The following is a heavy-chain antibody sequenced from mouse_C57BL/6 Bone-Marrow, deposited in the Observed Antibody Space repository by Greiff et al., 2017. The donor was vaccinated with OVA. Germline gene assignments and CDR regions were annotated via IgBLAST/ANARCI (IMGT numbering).Heavy chain of an antibody. CDR1: GYTFTSYN. V-gene: IGHV1-12*01. D-gene: IGHD2-4*01. J-gene: IGHJ4*01. CDR2: IYPGNGDT. CDR3: SIGLRRVGYAMDY. Sequence: QVQLQQSGAELVRPGASVKMSCKASGYTFTSYNMHWVKQTPRQGLEWIGAIYPGNGDTSYNQKFQGKATLTVDKSSSTAYMQLSSLTSEDSAVYVCSIGLRRVGYAMDYWGQGTSVTVSS.